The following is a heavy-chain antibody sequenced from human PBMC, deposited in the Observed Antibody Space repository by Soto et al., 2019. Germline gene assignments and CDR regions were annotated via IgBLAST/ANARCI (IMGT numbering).Heavy chain of an antibody. CDR2: IYYSGSS. J-gene: IGHJ4*02. CDR3: ARQRTSVVTQAYFDV. V-gene: IGHV4-59*08. CDR1: GGSISSYY. D-gene: IGHD2-21*02. Sequence: ETLSLTCTVSGGSISSYYWSWIRQPPGKGLEWIGYIYYSGSSNYNPSLKSRVTISVDTSKNQFSLKLKSVTAADTALYFCARQRTSVVTQAYFDVWGPGSLVTVSS.